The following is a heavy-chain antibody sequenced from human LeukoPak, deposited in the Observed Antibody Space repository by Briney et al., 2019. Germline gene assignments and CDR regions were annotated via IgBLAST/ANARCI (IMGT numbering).Heavy chain of an antibody. CDR2: ISPYNGNT. CDR3: ARVFSGRESVVITTYYFDY. Sequence: ASVKVSCKASGYTFSVYGITWVRQAPGQGLEWMGWISPYNGNTSYAQKLQGRVTMTTDTSTSTAYMELKSLRSDDTAVYYCARVFSGRESVVITTYYFDYWGQGTLVTVSS. V-gene: IGHV1-18*01. J-gene: IGHJ4*02. D-gene: IGHD3-22*01. CDR1: GYTFSVYG.